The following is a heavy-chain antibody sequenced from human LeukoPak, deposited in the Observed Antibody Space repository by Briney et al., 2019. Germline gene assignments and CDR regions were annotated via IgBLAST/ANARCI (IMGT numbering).Heavy chain of an antibody. V-gene: IGHV3-21*01. CDR1: GFTFSSYS. D-gene: IGHD3-3*01. Sequence: GGSLRLSCAASGFTFSSYSMNWVRQAPGKGLEWVSSNSSSSSYIYYADSVKGRFTISRDNAKNSLYLQMNSLRAEDTAVYYCARDKPARREYDLQPQINDYWGQGTLVTVSS. J-gene: IGHJ4*02. CDR2: NSSSSSYI. CDR3: ARDKPARREYDLQPQINDY.